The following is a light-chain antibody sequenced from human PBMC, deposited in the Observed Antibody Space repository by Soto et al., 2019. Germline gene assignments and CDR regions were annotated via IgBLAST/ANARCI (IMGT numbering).Light chain of an antibody. V-gene: IGKV1-39*01. J-gene: IGKJ4*01. CDR1: QSISNF. CDR2: AAS. Sequence: DIQMTQSPSSLSASLGDRVTITCRASQSISNFLNWVQHKPGSAPKFLISAASTLQSGVPPRFSRSPAATEFSLTISSLQAADSTSYHCQQHYTPDLPFGGGTRWIS. CDR3: QQHYTPDLP.